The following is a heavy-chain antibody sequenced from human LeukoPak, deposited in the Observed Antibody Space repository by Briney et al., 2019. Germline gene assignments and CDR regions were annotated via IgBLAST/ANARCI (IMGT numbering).Heavy chain of an antibody. D-gene: IGHD2-2*02. CDR2: INPNSGGT. CDR1: GYTFTGYY. J-gene: IGHJ5*02. CDR3: ARELVPAAIAFRRKNWFDP. Sequence: ASVKVSCKASGYTFTGYYMHWVRQAPGQGLEWMGWINPNSGGTNYAQKFQGRVTMTRDTSISTAYMELSRLRSDDTAVYYCARELVPAAIAFRRKNWFDPWGQGTLVTVSS. V-gene: IGHV1-2*02.